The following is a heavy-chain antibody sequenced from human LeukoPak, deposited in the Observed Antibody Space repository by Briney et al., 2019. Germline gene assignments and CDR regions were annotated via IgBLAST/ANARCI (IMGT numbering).Heavy chain of an antibody. CDR2: ISSISSYI. D-gene: IGHD2-15*01. CDR1: GFTFSSYS. J-gene: IGHJ4*02. Sequence: GGSLRLSCAASGFTFSSYSMNWVRQAPGKGLEWVSSISSISSYIYYADSVKGRLTISRDTAKNSLYLQMNSLRAEDTAVYYCARVSRDIVVVVPASGYFDYWGQGTLVTVSS. CDR3: ARVSRDIVVVVPASGYFDY. V-gene: IGHV3-21*01.